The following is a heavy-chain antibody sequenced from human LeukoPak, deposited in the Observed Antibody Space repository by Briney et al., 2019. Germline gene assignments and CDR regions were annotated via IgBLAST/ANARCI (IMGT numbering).Heavy chain of an antibody. V-gene: IGHV3-15*01. D-gene: IGHD2-2*03. J-gene: IGHJ4*02. CDR3: ATDLHFGYCTATSCANY. CDR1: GFTFISSW. Sequence: GGSLRLSCAASGFTFISSWMTWVRQDPGKGLEWVGRIRSTPDGGATDYAAPVKGRFTISRDDSKNTLYLQMSSLRTEDTAVYYCATDLHFGYCTATSCANYWGQGTLVTVSS. CDR2: IRSTPDGGAT.